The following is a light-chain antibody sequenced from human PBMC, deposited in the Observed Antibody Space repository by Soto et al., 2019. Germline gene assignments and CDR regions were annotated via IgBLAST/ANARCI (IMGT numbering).Light chain of an antibody. V-gene: IGLV7-46*01. CDR1: TGAATSGHY. J-gene: IGLJ2*01. CDR2: DTS. Sequence: QTVVTQEPSLTVSPGGTLTLTCGSSTGAATSGHYPYWFQQKPGQAPRTLIYDTSNKHSWTPARFSASLLGGKAALTLSGAQPEDEADYYCMVSSGGGVVFGGGTKLTVL. CDR3: MVSSGGGVV.